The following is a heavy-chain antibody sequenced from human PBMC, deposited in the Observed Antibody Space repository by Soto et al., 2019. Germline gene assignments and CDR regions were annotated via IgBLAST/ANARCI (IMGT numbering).Heavy chain of an antibody. CDR1: GFTFSSYW. CDR3: ARDPLRNCTNGVCHGGYYGMDV. D-gene: IGHD2-8*01. J-gene: IGHJ6*02. Sequence: GGSLRLSCAASGFTFSSYWMHWVRQAPGKGLVWVSRINSDGSSTSYADSVKGRFTISRDNAKNTLYLQMNSLRAEDTAVYYCARDPLRNCTNGVCHGGYYGMDVWGQGTTVTVSS. CDR2: INSDGSST. V-gene: IGHV3-74*01.